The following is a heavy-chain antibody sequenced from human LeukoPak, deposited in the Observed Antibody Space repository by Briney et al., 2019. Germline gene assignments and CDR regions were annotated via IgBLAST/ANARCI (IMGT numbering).Heavy chain of an antibody. D-gene: IGHD3-16*01. CDR1: GFTFSSYA. CDR2: ISGRGGST. Sequence: GGSLRLSCAASGFTFSSYAMSWVRQAPGKGLEWVSAISGRGGSTNYAGSVKGRFTTSKDNSKNTPYLQMNSLRAEDTAVYYCAREGGEGLLSIYYFDYWGQGTLVTVSS. V-gene: IGHV3-23*01. CDR3: AREGGEGLLSIYYFDY. J-gene: IGHJ4*02.